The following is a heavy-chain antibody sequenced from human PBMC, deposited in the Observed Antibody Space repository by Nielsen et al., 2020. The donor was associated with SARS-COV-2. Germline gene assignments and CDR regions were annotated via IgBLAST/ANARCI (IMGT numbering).Heavy chain of an antibody. Sequence: GESLKISCSASGFTFSSYAMHWVRQAPGKGLEWVSSISSSSSYIYYADSVKGRFTISRDNAKNSLYLQMNSLRAEDTAVYYCARDPNYSSSWYAGNDAFDIWGQGTMVTVSS. CDR3: ARDPNYSSSWYAGNDAFDI. V-gene: IGHV3-21*01. J-gene: IGHJ3*02. CDR2: ISSSSSYI. D-gene: IGHD6-13*01. CDR1: GFTFSSYA.